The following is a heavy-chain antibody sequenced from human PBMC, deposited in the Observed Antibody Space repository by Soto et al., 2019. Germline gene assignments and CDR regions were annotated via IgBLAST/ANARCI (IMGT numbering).Heavy chain of an antibody. Sequence: GGSLRLSCAASGFTFSSYAMHWVRQAPGKGLEWVAVISYDGSNKYYADSVKGRFTISRDNSKNTLYLQMNSLRAEDTAVYYCARDQIEGYYFDYWGQGTLVTVSS. J-gene: IGHJ4*02. V-gene: IGHV3-30-3*01. CDR1: GFTFSSYA. CDR2: ISYDGSNK. CDR3: ARDQIEGYYFDY.